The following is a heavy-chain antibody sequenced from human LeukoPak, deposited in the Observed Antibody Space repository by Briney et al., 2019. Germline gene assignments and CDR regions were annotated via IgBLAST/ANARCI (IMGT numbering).Heavy chain of an antibody. CDR1: GFSLSTSGVG. Sequence: SGPTLVKPTQTLTLTCTFSGFSLSTSGVGVGWIRQPPGKALEWLALIYWDDDTRYSPSLKSRLTITKDTSKNQVVLTMTNMDPVDTATYYCARQGGDYGVGAFDIWGQGTMVTVSS. V-gene: IGHV2-5*02. D-gene: IGHD4-17*01. CDR2: IYWDDDT. J-gene: IGHJ3*02. CDR3: ARQGGDYGVGAFDI.